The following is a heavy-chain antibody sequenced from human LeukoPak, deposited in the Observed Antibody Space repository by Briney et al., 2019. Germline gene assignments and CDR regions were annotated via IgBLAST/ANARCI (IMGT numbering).Heavy chain of an antibody. Sequence: SETLSLTCSGSGGSISSGRCYRSGIRQPAGKGLEWIGRIYTSGSTNYNPSLKSRVTISVDTSKNQFSLKLSSVTAADTAVHYCARDQYYDSSGLWGQGTLVTVSS. D-gene: IGHD3-22*01. CDR1: GGSISSGRCY. J-gene: IGHJ4*02. CDR3: ARDQYYDSSGL. CDR2: IYTSGST. V-gene: IGHV4-61*02.